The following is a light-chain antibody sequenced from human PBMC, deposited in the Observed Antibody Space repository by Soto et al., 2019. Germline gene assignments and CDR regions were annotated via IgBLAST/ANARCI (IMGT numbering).Light chain of an antibody. CDR1: QGSSSY. CDR2: DAS. CDR3: QQGHTLPWT. Sequence: DIQMTQSPSSLSASVGDRVTMTCRASQGSSSYLNWYQLKPGKAPQLLIYDASNLQSGVPSRFSGSGYGTDFTLTISSLQPEDFASYYCQQGHTLPWTFGQGTKVEIK. V-gene: IGKV1-39*01. J-gene: IGKJ1*01.